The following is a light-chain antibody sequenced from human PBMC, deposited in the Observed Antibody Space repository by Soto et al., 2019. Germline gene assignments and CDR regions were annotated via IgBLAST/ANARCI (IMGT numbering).Light chain of an antibody. CDR2: TYD. V-gene: IGLV1-44*01. CDR3: AAWDDRVNGVV. J-gene: IGLJ2*01. Sequence: QSVLTQPPSVSGTPGQSITISCSGTRSNIGTSTLNWYQHLPGTAPKLLFSTYDQRPSGVADRFSGSESCTSASRAISGLQSEDEADYYCAAWDDRVNGVVFGGGTKLTVL. CDR1: RSNIGTST.